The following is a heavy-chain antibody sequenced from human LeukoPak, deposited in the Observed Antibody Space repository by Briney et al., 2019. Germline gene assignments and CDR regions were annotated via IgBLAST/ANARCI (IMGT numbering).Heavy chain of an antibody. Sequence: GASVKVSCKASGYTFTSYYMHWVRQAPGQGLEWMGIINPSSGSTSYAQKFQGRVTMTRDTSTSTVYMELSSLRSEDTAVYYCARETTHDYGDYVPFDYWGQGTLVTVSS. CDR3: ARETTHDYGDYVPFDY. J-gene: IGHJ4*02. CDR2: INPSSGST. D-gene: IGHD4-17*01. CDR1: GYTFTSYY. V-gene: IGHV1-46*01.